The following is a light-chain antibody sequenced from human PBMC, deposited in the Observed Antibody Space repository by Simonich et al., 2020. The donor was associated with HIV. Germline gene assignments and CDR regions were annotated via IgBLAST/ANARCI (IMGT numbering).Light chain of an antibody. CDR2: WAA. V-gene: IGKV4-1*01. Sequence: DIVMTQSPDSLAVSLGERATINCKSSQSVLSSSDNKNYLAWYQQKPGQPPKLLIYWAATRESGVPDRFSGSGSGTDFTLTISSLQAEDVAVYYCQQYYNSPLTFGQGTNVEVK. CDR1: QSVLSSSDNKNY. CDR3: QQYYNSPLT. J-gene: IGKJ1*01.